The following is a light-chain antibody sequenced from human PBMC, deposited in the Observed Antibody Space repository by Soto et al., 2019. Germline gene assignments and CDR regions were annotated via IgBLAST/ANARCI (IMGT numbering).Light chain of an antibody. V-gene: IGKV1-39*01. CDR3: QQSYTTPRT. CDR1: QSISKN. J-gene: IGKJ1*01. CDR2: AAS. Sequence: DIQVTQSPSSLSASVGDRVTITCRTSQSISKNLNWYQQKPGKAPKFLIYAASTLQTGAPSRFSGSGSGTDFTLTISSLQPEDFATYFCQQSYTTPRTFGQGTKVEFK.